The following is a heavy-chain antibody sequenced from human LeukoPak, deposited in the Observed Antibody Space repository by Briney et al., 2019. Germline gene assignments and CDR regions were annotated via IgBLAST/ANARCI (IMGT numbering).Heavy chain of an antibody. CDR1: GFTFRSYW. V-gene: IGHV3-74*01. CDR2: IDNDGSDT. D-gene: IGHD5-12*01. CDR3: ARGGFSHGFDV. Sequence: GGSLRLSCAASGFTFRSYWIHWVRQAPGKGLVWVGRIDNDGSDTIYADSVKGRFTVSRDNAKNTLYLQTNSLRAEDTAVYFCARGGFSHGFDVWGQGTVVIVSS. J-gene: IGHJ3*01.